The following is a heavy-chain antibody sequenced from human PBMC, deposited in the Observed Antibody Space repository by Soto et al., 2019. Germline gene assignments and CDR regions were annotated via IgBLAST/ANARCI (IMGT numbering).Heavy chain of an antibody. CDR2: MYYSGST. CDR1: GGSISSYY. D-gene: IGHD3-3*01. CDR3: ARGTFTIFGVVTPQAYYMDV. Sequence: SETLSLTCTVSGGSISSYYWSWIRQPPGKGLEWIGYMYYSGSTNYNPSLKSRVTISVDTSKNQFSLKLSSVTAADTAVYYCARGTFTIFGVVTPQAYYMDVWGKGTTVTVSS. V-gene: IGHV4-59*01. J-gene: IGHJ6*03.